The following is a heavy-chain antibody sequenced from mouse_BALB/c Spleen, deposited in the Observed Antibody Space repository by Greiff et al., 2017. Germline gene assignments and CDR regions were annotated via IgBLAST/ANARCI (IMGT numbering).Heavy chain of an antibody. CDR2: ISSGGST. D-gene: IGHD2-2*01. CDR1: GFTFSSYA. J-gene: IGHJ1*01. Sequence: EVQGVESGGGLVKPGGSLKLSCAASGFTFSSYAMSWVRQTPEKRLEWVASISSGGSTYYPDSVKGRFTISRDNARNILYLQMISLRSEDTAMYYCARAGSRYFDVWGAGTTVTVSS. V-gene: IGHV5-6-5*01. CDR3: ARAGSRYFDV.